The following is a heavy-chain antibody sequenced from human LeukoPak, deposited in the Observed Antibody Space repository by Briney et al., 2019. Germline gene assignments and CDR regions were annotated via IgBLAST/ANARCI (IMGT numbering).Heavy chain of an antibody. Sequence: GGSLRLSCAASGFTFSSNYMSWVRQAPGKGLEWVSVTYSNGRTYYADSVKGRFTISRDISKNTLYLQMNTLRAEDTAVYYCARRAGEYSHPYDYWGQGTLVTVSS. CDR1: GFTFSSNY. D-gene: IGHD4-17*01. V-gene: IGHV3-53*01. CDR2: TYSNGRT. CDR3: ARRAGEYSHPYDY. J-gene: IGHJ4*02.